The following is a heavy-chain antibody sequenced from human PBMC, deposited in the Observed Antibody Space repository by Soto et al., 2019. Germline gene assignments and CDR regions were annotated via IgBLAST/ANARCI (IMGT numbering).Heavy chain of an antibody. D-gene: IGHD3-10*01. V-gene: IGHV4-59*01. Sequence: SETLSLTCSVSGGSMSEYFWSWIRQSPGKGLEWIGYIYYLGSTDYNPSLRSRVTISVDTSKRQFSLRLTSVTAADTAVYYCARDGYDGSGSPYPAYWGPGTQVTVSS. CDR3: ARDGYDGSGSPYPAY. CDR1: GGSMSEYF. J-gene: IGHJ4*02. CDR2: IYYLGST.